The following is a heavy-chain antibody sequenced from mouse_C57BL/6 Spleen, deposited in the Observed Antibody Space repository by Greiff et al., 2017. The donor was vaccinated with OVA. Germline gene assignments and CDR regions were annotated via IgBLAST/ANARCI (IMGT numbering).Heavy chain of an antibody. D-gene: IGHD1-1*01. CDR2: ISSGSSTI. CDR1: GFTFSDYG. CDR3: ARVTTVVARGYYAMDY. V-gene: IGHV5-17*01. J-gene: IGHJ4*01. Sequence: VQLKESGGGLVKPGGSLKLSCAASGFTFSDYGMHWVRQAPEKGLEWVAYISSGSSTIYYADTVKGRFTISRDNAKNTLFLQMTSLRSEDTAMYYCARVTTVVARGYYAMDYWGQGTSVTVSS.